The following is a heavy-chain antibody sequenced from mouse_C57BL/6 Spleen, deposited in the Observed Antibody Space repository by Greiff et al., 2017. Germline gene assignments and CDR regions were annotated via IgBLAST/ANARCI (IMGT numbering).Heavy chain of an antibody. V-gene: IGHV1-22*01. CDR3: AREIDSSGSLDY. J-gene: IGHJ2*01. CDR1: GYTFTDYN. D-gene: IGHD3-2*02. CDR2: INPNNGGT. Sequence: VQLQQSGPELVKPGASVKMSCKASGYTFTDYNMHWVKQSHGKSLEWIGYINPNNGGTSYNQKFKGKATLTVNKSSSTAYMELRSLTSEDSAVYYCAREIDSSGSLDYWGQGTTLTVSS.